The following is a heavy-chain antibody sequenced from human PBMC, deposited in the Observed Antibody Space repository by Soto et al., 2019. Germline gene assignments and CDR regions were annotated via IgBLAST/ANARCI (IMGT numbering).Heavy chain of an antibody. CDR2: MNPNSGNT. D-gene: IGHD4-17*01. V-gene: IGHV1-8*01. J-gene: IGHJ4*02. CDR3: ARWDFGGYARFDY. CDR1: GYTFTSHD. Sequence: QVQLVQSGAEVKKSGASVKVSCKASGYTFTSHDINWVRQATGQGLEWMGWMNPNSGNTGYAQKFQGRVTMTRNISISTAYMELSSLRSEGTAVYYCARWDFGGYARFDYWGQGTLVTVSS.